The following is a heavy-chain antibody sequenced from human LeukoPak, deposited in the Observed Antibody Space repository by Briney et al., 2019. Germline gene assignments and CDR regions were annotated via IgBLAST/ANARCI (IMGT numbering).Heavy chain of an antibody. CDR3: ARGTMFPYYFDY. J-gene: IGHJ4*02. V-gene: IGHV3-23*01. D-gene: IGHD3-10*02. CDR1: GFTFSTYA. CDR2: ISATGGST. Sequence: GGSLRLSCVGTGFTFSTYAMTWVRQASGKGLEWVSLISATGGSTYYADSVKGRFTISRDNAKNSLYLQMNSLRAEDTAVYYCARGTMFPYYFDYWGQGTLVTVSS.